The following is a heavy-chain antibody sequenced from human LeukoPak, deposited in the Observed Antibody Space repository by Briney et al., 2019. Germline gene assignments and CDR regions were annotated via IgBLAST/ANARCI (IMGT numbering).Heavy chain of an antibody. CDR1: GYTFTGYY. J-gene: IGHJ6*02. V-gene: IGHV1-2*06. D-gene: IGHD2-2*02. CDR3: ARVRSYQLLYVSLYGMDV. Sequence: GASVKVSCKASGYTFTGYYMHWVRQAPGQGLEWMGRINPNSGGTNYAQKFQGRVTMTRDTSISTAYMELSRLRSDDTAVYYCARVRSYQLLYVSLYGMDVWGQGTTVTVSS. CDR2: INPNSGGT.